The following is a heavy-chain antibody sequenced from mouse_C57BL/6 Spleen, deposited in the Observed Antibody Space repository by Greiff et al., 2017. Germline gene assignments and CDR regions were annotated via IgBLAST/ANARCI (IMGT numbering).Heavy chain of an antibody. CDR3: ARKKLVTPYYFDY. J-gene: IGHJ2*01. CDR1: GYTFTSYW. Sequence: QVQLQQSGAELVMPGASVKLSCKASGYTFTSYWMHWVKQRPGQGLEWIGEIDPSDSYTNYNQKFKGKSTLTVDKSSSTAYMQLSSLTSEDSAVYYCARKKLVTPYYFDYWGQGTTLTVSS. CDR2: IDPSDSYT. V-gene: IGHV1-69*01. D-gene: IGHD2-13*01.